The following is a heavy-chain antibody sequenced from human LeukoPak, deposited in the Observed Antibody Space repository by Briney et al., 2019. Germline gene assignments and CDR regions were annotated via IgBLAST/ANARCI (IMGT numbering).Heavy chain of an antibody. CDR1: GGTFSSYA. CDR2: IIPIFGTA. CDR3: ANLRGGFGEGYYFDY. Sequence: SVKVSCRASGGTFSSYAISWVRQAPGQGLEWMGGIIPIFGTANYAQKFQGRVTITADKSTSTAYMELSSLRSEDTAVYYCANLRGGFGEGYYFDYWGQGTLVTVSS. J-gene: IGHJ4*02. V-gene: IGHV1-69*06. D-gene: IGHD3-10*01.